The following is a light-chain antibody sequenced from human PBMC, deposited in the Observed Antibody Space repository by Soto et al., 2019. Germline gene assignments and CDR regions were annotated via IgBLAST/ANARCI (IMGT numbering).Light chain of an antibody. J-gene: IGKJ2*01. Sequence: IVMTQSPVTLSVSPGERVTLSCRASETVRTNLAWFQQKPGQTPRLLIFGASTRATGIPTRFTGSGSETEFTLTIDSLQSEDLAVYYCQQYYNWPAYTFGQGTKVDI. CDR3: QQYYNWPAYT. V-gene: IGKV3-15*01. CDR2: GAS. CDR1: ETVRTN.